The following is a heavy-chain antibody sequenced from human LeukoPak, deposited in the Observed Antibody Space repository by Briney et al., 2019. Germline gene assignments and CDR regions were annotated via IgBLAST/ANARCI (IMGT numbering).Heavy chain of an antibody. CDR2: IIPIFGTA. V-gene: IGHV1-69*06. Sequence: GASVKVSCKASGGTFSSYAISWVRQAPGQGLEWMGGIIPIFGTANYAQKFQGRVTITADKSTSTAYMELSSLRSEDTAVYYCARVAAFEYYYYMDVWGKGTTVTVSS. D-gene: IGHD3-9*01. J-gene: IGHJ6*03. CDR3: ARVAAFEYYYYMDV. CDR1: GGTFSSYA.